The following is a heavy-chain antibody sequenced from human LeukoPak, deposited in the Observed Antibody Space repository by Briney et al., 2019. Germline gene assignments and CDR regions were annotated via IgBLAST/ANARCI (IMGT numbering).Heavy chain of an antibody. J-gene: IGHJ5*02. CDR1: GGSFSGYY. V-gene: IGHV4-34*01. CDR2: INHSGST. Sequence: PSETLSLTCAVYGGSFSGYYWSWIRQPPGKGLEWVGEINHSGSTNYTPSLKSRVTISVDTSKNQFSLKLSSVTAADTAVYYCARRTKYYYGSGSYWPTWGQGTLVTVSS. D-gene: IGHD3-10*01. CDR3: ARRTKYYYGSGSYWPT.